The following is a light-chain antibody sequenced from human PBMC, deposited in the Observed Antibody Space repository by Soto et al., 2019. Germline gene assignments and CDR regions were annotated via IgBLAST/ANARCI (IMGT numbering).Light chain of an antibody. V-gene: IGKV3-20*01. CDR1: QSVSSSY. CDR3: QHYGSSPST. Sequence: IVLTQSPGILSLSPGERATLSCRASQSVSSSYLAWYQQKPGQAPRLLIYGASSRATGIPDRFSGSGSGTDFTLTISRLEPEDFAVYYCQHYGSSPSTFGRGTKVEIK. CDR2: GAS. J-gene: IGKJ1*01.